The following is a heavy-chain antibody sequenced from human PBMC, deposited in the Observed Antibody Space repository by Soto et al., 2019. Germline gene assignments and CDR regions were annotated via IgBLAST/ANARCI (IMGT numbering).Heavy chain of an antibody. CDR2: IDSAASST. CDR1: GFTFSNYW. Sequence: EVQLVESGGGLVQPGGSLRLSCVASGFTFSNYWMNWVRQAPGKGLAWVSRIDSAASSTNYADSVRGRFTISRDNAKNTLYLQMNSLRAEDTAVYFCSTSGYSGYDATQNDYWGQGTLVTVSS. J-gene: IGHJ4*02. CDR3: STSGYSGYDATQNDY. V-gene: IGHV3-74*01. D-gene: IGHD5-12*01.